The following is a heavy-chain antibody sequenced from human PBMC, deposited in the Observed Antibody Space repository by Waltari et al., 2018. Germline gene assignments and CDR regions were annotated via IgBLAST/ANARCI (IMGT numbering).Heavy chain of an antibody. J-gene: IGHJ5*02. CDR2: VNPSTGGT. CDR3: ARNKGKTISTRRAFRLDP. CDR1: GSSFPDHY. D-gene: IGHD1-1*01. Sequence: QVQLVHSGSEVKKPGASVKVSCKSSGSSFPDHYINWGRQAPGQGLEWMGWVNPSTGGTTYAQKFQARVTMARDRATNTAYMDLRGLTPDDTAVYYCARNKGKTISTRRAFRLDPWGQGTLVSVSS. V-gene: IGHV1-2*02.